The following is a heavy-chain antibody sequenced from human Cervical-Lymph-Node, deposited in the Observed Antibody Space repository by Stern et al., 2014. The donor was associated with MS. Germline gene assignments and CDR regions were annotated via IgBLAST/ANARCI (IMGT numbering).Heavy chain of an antibody. V-gene: IGHV1-69*01. Sequence: VQLVESGAEVKKPGSSVKVSCKASGGTFSRYAISWVRQAPGQGLEWMGGIIPMFGTANYAQKFQVRVTITADESTSTAYMEVSSLRSEDTAVYYCARDGGYKTVNYYYYGMDVWGQGTTVTVSS. CDR1: GGTFSRYA. CDR2: IIPMFGTA. J-gene: IGHJ6*02. CDR3: ARDGGYKTVNYYYYGMDV. D-gene: IGHD5-24*01.